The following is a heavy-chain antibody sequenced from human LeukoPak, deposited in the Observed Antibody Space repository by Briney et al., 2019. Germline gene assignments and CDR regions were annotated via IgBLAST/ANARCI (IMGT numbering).Heavy chain of an antibody. CDR2: IYTGGST. V-gene: IGHV3-66*01. CDR1: GFTVSSNY. J-gene: IGHJ4*02. D-gene: IGHD6-19*01. Sequence: GGSLRLSCAASGFTVSSNYMSWVRQAPGKGLEWVSVIYTGGSTFYADSVKGRFVISRDNSKNTLYLQMYSLTAEDTAVYYCARDRGSGWNHFDYWGQGTLVTVSS. CDR3: ARDRGSGWNHFDY.